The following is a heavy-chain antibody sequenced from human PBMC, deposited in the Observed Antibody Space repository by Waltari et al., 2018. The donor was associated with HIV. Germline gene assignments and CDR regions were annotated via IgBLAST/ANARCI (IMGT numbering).Heavy chain of an antibody. CDR2: IDSGGST. D-gene: IGHD3-22*01. J-gene: IGHJ6*02. V-gene: IGHV3-66*02. CDR3: ATEPNYYDSSGYSRSGYYYYGMDV. Sequence: EVQLVESGGGLVQPGGSLRISCAASGFTVSSNYMRWVRQAPGKALEGVSVIDSGGSTYYADSVKGRFTISRDNSKNTLYLQTNSLRAEDTAVYYCATEPNYYDSSGYSRSGYYYYGMDVWGQGP. CDR1: GFTVSSNY.